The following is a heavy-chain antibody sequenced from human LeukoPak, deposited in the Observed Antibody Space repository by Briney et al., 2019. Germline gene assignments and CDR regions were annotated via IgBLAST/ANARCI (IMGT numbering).Heavy chain of an antibody. CDR1: GFTFSSYW. CDR3: ARDGACSGGSCYSPYFDY. Sequence: GGSLRLSCAASGFTFSSYWMNWVRLAPGKGLEWVANIKQDGSEKYYVDSVKGRFTISRDNAKNSLYLQMNSLRAEDTAVYYCARDGACSGGSCYSPYFDYWGQGTLVTVSS. D-gene: IGHD2-15*01. J-gene: IGHJ4*02. V-gene: IGHV3-7*03. CDR2: IKQDGSEK.